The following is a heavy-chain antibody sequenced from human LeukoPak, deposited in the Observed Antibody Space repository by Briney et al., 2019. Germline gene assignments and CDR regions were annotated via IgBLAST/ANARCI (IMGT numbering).Heavy chain of an antibody. V-gene: IGHV3-30*04. CDR2: ISFDGSNK. Sequence: GRSLRLSCAASGFTFSSYAMYWVRQAPAKGLGRVSVISFDGSNKYYADSVKGRFTISRDNSKNTLYLQMSSLRAEDTAVYYCARDISRIAAAVYYYYYGMDVWGQGTTVTVSS. D-gene: IGHD6-13*01. CDR1: GFTFSSYA. CDR3: ARDISRIAAAVYYYYYGMDV. J-gene: IGHJ6*02.